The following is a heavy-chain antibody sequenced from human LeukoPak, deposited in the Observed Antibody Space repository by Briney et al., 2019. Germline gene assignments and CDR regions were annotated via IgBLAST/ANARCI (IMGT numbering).Heavy chain of an antibody. D-gene: IGHD6-13*01. Sequence: GGSLRLSCAASGFTFSDYYMSWIRQAPGKGLEWVSYISSSGSTIYYADSVKGRFTISRDNAKKSLYLQMNSLSAEDTAVYYCARHRSSSWYREGFDPWGQGTLVTVSS. CDR2: ISSSGSTI. J-gene: IGHJ5*02. V-gene: IGHV3-11*01. CDR3: ARHRSSSWYREGFDP. CDR1: GFTFSDYY.